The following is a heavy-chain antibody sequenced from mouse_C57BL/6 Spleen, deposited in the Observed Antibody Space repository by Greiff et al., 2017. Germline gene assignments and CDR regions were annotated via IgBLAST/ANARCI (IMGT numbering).Heavy chain of an antibody. D-gene: IGHD1-1*01. Sequence: EVKLMESGGGLVKPGGSLKLSCAASGFTFSSYAMSWVRQTPEKRLEWVATISDGGSYTYYPDNVKGRFTISRDNAKNNLYLQMSHLKSEDTAMYYCARDAPFITTVVDYFDYWGQGTTLTVSS. CDR3: ARDAPFITTVVDYFDY. V-gene: IGHV5-4*01. CDR2: ISDGGSYT. CDR1: GFTFSSYA. J-gene: IGHJ2*01.